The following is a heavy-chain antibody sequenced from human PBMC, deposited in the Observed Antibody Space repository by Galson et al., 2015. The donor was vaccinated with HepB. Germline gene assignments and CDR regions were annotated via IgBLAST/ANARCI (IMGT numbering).Heavy chain of an antibody. V-gene: IGHV3-23*01. CDR1: GFTFSSYA. J-gene: IGHJ4*02. CDR3: AKGDDSSGFYSEPYFDS. Sequence: SLRLSCAASGFTFSSYAMSWVRQAPGKGLEWVSAISGSGGSTYYADSVKGRFTISRDNSKNTLYLQMNSLRAEDTAVYYCAKGDDSSGFYSEPYFDSWGQVPLVTVSS. CDR2: ISGSGGST. D-gene: IGHD3-22*01.